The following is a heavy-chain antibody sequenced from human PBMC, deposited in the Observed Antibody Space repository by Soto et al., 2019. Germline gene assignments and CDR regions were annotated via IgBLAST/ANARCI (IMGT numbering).Heavy chain of an antibody. D-gene: IGHD3-9*01. V-gene: IGHV3-23*01. CDR2: ISGSGGST. CDR1: WLTCIGSA. Sequence: ASWLTCIGSASSRVLKATGKGLEWVSAISGSGGSTYYADSVKGRFTISRDNSKNTLYLQMNSLRAEDTAVYYCAKGTLYDILTGYNPPYYFDYWGQGTLVTVSS. J-gene: IGHJ4*02. CDR3: AKGTLYDILTGYNPPYYFDY.